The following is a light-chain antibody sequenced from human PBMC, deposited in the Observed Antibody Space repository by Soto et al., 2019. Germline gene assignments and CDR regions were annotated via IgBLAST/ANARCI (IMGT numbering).Light chain of an antibody. V-gene: IGLV1-44*01. J-gene: IGLJ7*01. Sequence: QSVLTQPPSASGTPGQRVTISCSGRSSSIGSNTVNWYQQLPGMAPKLLIYSNNQRPSGVPDRFSGSKSGTSASLAISGLQSEDEDDYYCAVWDDSLRGAVFGGGTQLTVL. CDR1: SSSIGSNT. CDR2: SNN. CDR3: AVWDDSLRGAV.